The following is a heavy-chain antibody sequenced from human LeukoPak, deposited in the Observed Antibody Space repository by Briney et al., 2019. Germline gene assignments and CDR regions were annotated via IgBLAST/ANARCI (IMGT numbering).Heavy chain of an antibody. Sequence: PGGSLRLSCSASGFTFSSYAMHWVRQAPGKGLEYVSAISSNGGSTYYADSVKGRFTISRDNSKNTLYLQMSSLRAEYPAVYYCVKGMDIAMVSAFDYWGQGTLVTVSS. CDR2: ISSNGGST. V-gene: IGHV3-64D*09. CDR3: VKGMDIAMVSAFDY. J-gene: IGHJ4*02. D-gene: IGHD5-18*01. CDR1: GFTFSSYA.